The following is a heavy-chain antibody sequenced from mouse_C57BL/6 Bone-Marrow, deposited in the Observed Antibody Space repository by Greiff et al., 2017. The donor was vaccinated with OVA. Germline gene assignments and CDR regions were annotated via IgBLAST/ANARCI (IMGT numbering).Heavy chain of an antibody. CDR1: GYTFTNYW. CDR2: IYPGGGYT. D-gene: IGHD1-1*01. Sequence: VQLQQSGAELVRPGTSVKMSCKASGYTFTNYWIGWAKQRPGHGLEWIGDIYPGGGYTNYNEKFKGKATLTADKSSSTAYMQFSSLTSEDSAIYYCARCRYYGSSYEGGYFDVWGTGTTVTVSS. V-gene: IGHV1-63*01. CDR3: ARCRYYGSSYEGGYFDV. J-gene: IGHJ1*03.